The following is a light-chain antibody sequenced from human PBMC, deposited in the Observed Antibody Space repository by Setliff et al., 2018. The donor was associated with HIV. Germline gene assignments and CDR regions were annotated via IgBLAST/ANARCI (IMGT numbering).Light chain of an antibody. CDR2: DVT. CDR1: SSDIGDYES. CDR3: SPYAGSDTWI. V-gene: IGLV2-23*02. J-gene: IGLJ2*01. Sequence: QSVLAQPASVSGSPAQSITISCTGSSSDIGDYESVSWYQQHPGEVPKLIIYDVTKRPSGISNRFSASKSGNTASLTISGLQAEDEARYYCSPYAGSDTWIFGGGTKVTVL.